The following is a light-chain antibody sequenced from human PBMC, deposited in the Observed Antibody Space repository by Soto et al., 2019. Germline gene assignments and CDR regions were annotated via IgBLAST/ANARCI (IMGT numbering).Light chain of an antibody. CDR1: QSISSY. CDR3: QQYGSSPLT. Sequence: TQSPSSLSASVGDRVTITCRASQSISSYLNWYQQKPGQAPRVLIYGASSRATGIPDRFSGSGSGTDFTLTISRLEPEDFAVYYCQQYGSSPLTFGPGTKVDIK. CDR2: GAS. J-gene: IGKJ3*01. V-gene: IGKV3-20*01.